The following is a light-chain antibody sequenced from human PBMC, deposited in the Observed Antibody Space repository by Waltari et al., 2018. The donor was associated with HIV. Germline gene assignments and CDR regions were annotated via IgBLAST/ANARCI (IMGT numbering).Light chain of an antibody. Sequence: QSVLTQPPSVSAAPGQKVTISCSGSSSNIGNNYVSWYQQIPGTAPRLVIYNTNDRPSGIPDRCSGSKSGTSATLGITGPQTGDEADYYCGTWDSSLSAVVFGGGTKLTVL. V-gene: IGLV1-51*01. J-gene: IGLJ2*01. CDR3: GTWDSSLSAVV. CDR1: SSNIGNNY. CDR2: NTN.